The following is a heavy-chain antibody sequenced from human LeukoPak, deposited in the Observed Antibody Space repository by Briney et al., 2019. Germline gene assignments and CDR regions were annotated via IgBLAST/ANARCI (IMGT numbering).Heavy chain of an antibody. Sequence: GGSLRLSCTASGFTFSSHWMTWVRQPPGKGLEWVANIKEDGSVKYYVDSVKGRFTNSRDNTKNALYLQMNSLRADDTAVYFCARDSTWRLDYWGQGTLITVSS. D-gene: IGHD5-12*01. CDR2: IKEDGSVK. CDR3: ARDSTWRLDY. V-gene: IGHV3-7*03. J-gene: IGHJ4*02. CDR1: GFTFSSHW.